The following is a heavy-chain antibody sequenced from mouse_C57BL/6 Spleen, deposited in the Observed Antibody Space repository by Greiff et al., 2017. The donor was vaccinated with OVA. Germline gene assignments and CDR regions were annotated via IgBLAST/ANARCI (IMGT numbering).Heavy chain of an antibody. CDR1: GYTFTDYE. V-gene: IGHV1-15*01. D-gene: IGHD4-1*01. CDR3: TSWVDAMDY. CDR2: IDPETGGT. J-gene: IGHJ4*01. Sequence: VQLVESGAELVRPGASVTLSCKASGYTFTDYEMHWVKQTPVHGLEWIGAIDPETGGTAYNQKFKGKAILTADKSSSTAYMQLRSLTSEDSAVYYCTSWVDAMDYWGQGTSVTVSS.